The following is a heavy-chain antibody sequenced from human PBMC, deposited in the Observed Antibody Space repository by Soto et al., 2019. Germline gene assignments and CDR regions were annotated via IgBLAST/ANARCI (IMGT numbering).Heavy chain of an antibody. Sequence: QVQLVQSGAEVKKPGSSVKVSCKASGGTFSSYAISWVRQAPGQGLEWMGGIIPIFGTANYAQKFQGRVTLAADASTRTAYMELSSLRSEDTAVYYCARRGTASGAFDIWGQGTMVTVSS. V-gene: IGHV1-69*01. CDR3: ARRGTASGAFDI. D-gene: IGHD5-18*01. J-gene: IGHJ3*02. CDR1: GGTFSSYA. CDR2: IIPIFGTA.